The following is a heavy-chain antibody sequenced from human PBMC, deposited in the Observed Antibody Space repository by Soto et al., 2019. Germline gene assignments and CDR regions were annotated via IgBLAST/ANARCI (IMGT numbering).Heavy chain of an antibody. Sequence: QVQLEQSGSEVKKSGSSVKVSCKASGYSFSSHAITWVRQAPGQGLEWMGGIIPVFGTPSYAQKFQGRVKSSADKSTNTSALELRSLRSEDTAVYYCARGGALSTSWYWGDGLDSWGQGTQVTVSS. CDR1: GYSFSSHA. CDR3: ARGGALSTSWYWGDGLDS. J-gene: IGHJ4*02. D-gene: IGHD6-13*01. V-gene: IGHV1-69*06. CDR2: IIPVFGTP.